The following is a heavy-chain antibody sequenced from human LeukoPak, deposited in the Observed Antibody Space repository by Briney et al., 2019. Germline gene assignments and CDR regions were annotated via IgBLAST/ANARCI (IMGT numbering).Heavy chain of an antibody. J-gene: IGHJ5*02. D-gene: IGHD2-15*01. V-gene: IGHV3-21*01. CDR1: TFTFSSYT. Sequence: GGSLRLSCAASTFTFSSYTMNWVRQAPGTGLEWVSSISSSGSYIYYADSLKGRFTVSRDNARKSLYLQMNSLRAEDTAVYYCARQEGGWFDPWGQGTLVTVSS. CDR2: ISSSGSYI. CDR3: ARQEGGWFDP.